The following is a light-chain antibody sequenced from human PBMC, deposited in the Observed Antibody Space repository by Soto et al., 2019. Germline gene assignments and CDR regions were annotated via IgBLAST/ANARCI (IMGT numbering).Light chain of an antibody. V-gene: IGKV3-20*01. Sequence: EIVLTQSPGTLSLSPGERATLSCRASQSVSSNYLVWYQQKPGQAPRLLIYDASSRATGIPDRFSGSGSGTDFTLTINSLDPEDFAVYYCQQYGSSPTFGPGTKVDIK. CDR1: QSVSSNY. J-gene: IGKJ3*01. CDR2: DAS. CDR3: QQYGSSPT.